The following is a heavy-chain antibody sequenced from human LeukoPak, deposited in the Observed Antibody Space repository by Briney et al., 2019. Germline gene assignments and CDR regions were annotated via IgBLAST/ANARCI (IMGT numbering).Heavy chain of an antibody. V-gene: IGHV4-59*01. CDR1: GGSISSYY. J-gene: IGHJ5*02. D-gene: IGHD3-9*01. CDR2: IYHNGST. Sequence: SETLSLTCTVSGGSISSYYWSWIRQPPGKGLAWIGYIYHNGSTNYNPSLKSRVTISVDTSKNQFSLKLSSVTAADTAVYYCARLTGYSSESWFDPWGQGTLVTVSS. CDR3: ARLTGYSSESWFDP.